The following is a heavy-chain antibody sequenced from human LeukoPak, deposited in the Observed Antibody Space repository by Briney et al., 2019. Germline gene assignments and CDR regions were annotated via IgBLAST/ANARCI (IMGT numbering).Heavy chain of an antibody. D-gene: IGHD5-18*01. CDR3: AKRDVDTAMVTWSPFDY. CDR1: GFTFSSYW. Sequence: GGSLRLSCAASGFTFSSYWMHWVRQAPGKGLVWVSRINSDGSSTSYADSVKGRFTISRDNAKNTLYLQMNSLRAEDTAVYYCAKRDVDTAMVTWSPFDYWGQGTLVTVSS. J-gene: IGHJ4*02. V-gene: IGHV3-74*01. CDR2: INSDGSST.